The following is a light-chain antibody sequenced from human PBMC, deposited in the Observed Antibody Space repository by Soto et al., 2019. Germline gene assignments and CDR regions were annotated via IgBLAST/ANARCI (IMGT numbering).Light chain of an antibody. V-gene: IGKV1-5*01. CDR1: QSISSW. CDR3: QQANSFPLT. J-gene: IGKJ4*01. Sequence: IQITQSPSTLSASVGDRVTITCRASQSISSWLAWYQQKPGKAHKLLTYDASSLESGVPSRFSGSGSGTDFTLTISSLQPEDFPTYYCQQANSFPLTFGGGTKV. CDR2: DAS.